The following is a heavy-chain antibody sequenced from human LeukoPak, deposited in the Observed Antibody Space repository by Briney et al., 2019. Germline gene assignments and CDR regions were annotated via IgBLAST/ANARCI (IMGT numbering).Heavy chain of an antibody. D-gene: IGHD7-27*01. CDR3: VKKVAGVAWFDS. Sequence: SDTLSLTCAVSAHSISSSNWWAWIRQPPGKGLEWIGYIYYSGGTYYNPSLKSRVTMSVDTSKNQFSLKVSSVTAVDTAVYYCVKKVAGVAWFDSRGQGTLVTVSS. CDR2: IYYSGGT. V-gene: IGHV4-28*01. CDR1: AHSISSSNW. J-gene: IGHJ5*01.